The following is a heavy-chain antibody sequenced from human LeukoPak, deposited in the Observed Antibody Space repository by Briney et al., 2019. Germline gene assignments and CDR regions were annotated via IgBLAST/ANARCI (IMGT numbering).Heavy chain of an antibody. CDR1: GFTFTSSA. J-gene: IGHJ5*02. CDR2: IVVGSGNT. Sequence: GTSVKVSCKASGFTFTSSAMQWVRQARRQRLEWIGWIVVGSGNTNYAQKFQERVTITRDMSTSTAYMELSSLRSEDTAVYYCAADPYYYGSGSVENWFDPWGQGTLVTVSS. D-gene: IGHD3-10*01. V-gene: IGHV1-58*02. CDR3: AADPYYYGSGSVENWFDP.